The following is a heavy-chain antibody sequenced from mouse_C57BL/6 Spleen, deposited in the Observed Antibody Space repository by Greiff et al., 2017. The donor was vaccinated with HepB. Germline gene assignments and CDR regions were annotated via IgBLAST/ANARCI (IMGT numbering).Heavy chain of an antibody. CDR1: GYTFTDYY. D-gene: IGHD2-1*01. Sequence: EVQLQESGPVLVKPGASVKMSCKASGYTFTDYYMNWVKQSHGKSLEWIGVINPYNGGTSYNQKFKGKATLTVDKASSTAYMELNSLTSEDSAVYYCARYLLSMDYWGQGTSVTVSS. CDR3: ARYLLSMDY. V-gene: IGHV1-19*01. J-gene: IGHJ4*01. CDR2: INPYNGGT.